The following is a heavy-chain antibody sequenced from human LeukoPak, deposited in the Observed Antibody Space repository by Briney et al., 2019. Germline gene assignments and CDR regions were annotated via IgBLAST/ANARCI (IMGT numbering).Heavy chain of an antibody. D-gene: IGHD3-10*01. CDR2: IKQDGTEK. V-gene: IGHV3-7*01. J-gene: IGHJ6*03. Sequence: PGGSLRLSCGASGFSFTTYWMGWVRQAPGKGLEWVANIKQDGTEKYYVDSVKGRFTISRDNAKNSLYLQMNSLRAEDTAVYDCAKAMVRGPQGDYYYYMDVWGKGTTVTVSS. CDR3: AKAMVRGPQGDYYYYMDV. CDR1: GFSFTTYW.